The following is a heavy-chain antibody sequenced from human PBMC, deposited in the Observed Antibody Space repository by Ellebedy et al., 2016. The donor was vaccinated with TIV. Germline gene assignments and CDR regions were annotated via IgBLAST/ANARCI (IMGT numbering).Heavy chain of an antibody. D-gene: IGHD4-17*01. Sequence: AASVKVSCKTSGYNFMDNGISWVRQAPGQGLEWVAWISPYNDKTEYSQKLQGRVALTAHAPTKTVFMDLRSLGSDDTAVYFCARGGYGDYLARNGAFDIWGQGTMVTVSS. J-gene: IGHJ3*02. CDR1: GYNFMDNG. V-gene: IGHV1-18*04. CDR3: ARGGYGDYLARNGAFDI. CDR2: ISPYNDKT.